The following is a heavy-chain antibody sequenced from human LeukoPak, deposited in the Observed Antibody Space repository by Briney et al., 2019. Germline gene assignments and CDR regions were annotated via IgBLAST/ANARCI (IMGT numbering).Heavy chain of an antibody. CDR2: IYSGGST. J-gene: IGHJ4*02. V-gene: IGHV3-53*01. D-gene: IGHD3-3*01. CDR1: GFTVSSNY. CDR3: ARDRITTIFGVVD. Sequence: PGGSLRLSCAASGFTVSSNYMSWVRQAPGKGLEWVSVIYSGGSTYYADSEKGRFTISRDNSKNTLYLQMNSLRAEDTAVYYCARDRITTIFGVVDWGQGTLVTVSS.